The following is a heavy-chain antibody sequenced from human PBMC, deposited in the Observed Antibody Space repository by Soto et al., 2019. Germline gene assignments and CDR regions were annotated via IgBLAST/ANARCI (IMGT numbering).Heavy chain of an antibody. CDR1: GFTFSSYW. CDR2: IKQDGSEK. J-gene: IGHJ6*02. CDR3: ARDGIAALTPYYYCGMDV. Sequence: GGSLRLSCAASGFTFSSYWMSWVRQAPGKGLEWVANIKQDGSEKYYVDSVKGRFTISRDNAKNSLYLQMNSLRAEDTAVYYCARDGIAALTPYYYCGMDVWGQGTTVTVSS. V-gene: IGHV3-7*01. D-gene: IGHD6-6*01.